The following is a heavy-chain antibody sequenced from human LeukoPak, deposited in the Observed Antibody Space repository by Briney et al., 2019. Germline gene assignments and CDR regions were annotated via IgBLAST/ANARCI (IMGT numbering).Heavy chain of an antibody. CDR2: MSASGSHT. D-gene: IGHD1/OR15-1a*01. J-gene: IGHJ4*02. CDR3: AKVRSGNNYYFDY. V-gene: IGHV3-23*01. Sequence: GGSLRLSCAASGFTFSDFAMSWVRQAPGKGLEWVSGMSASGSHTHSADFVKGRLTISRDNFKNTLYLQMNGLRVEDTAVYYCAKVRSGNNYYFDYWGQGTLVTVSS. CDR1: GFTFSDFA.